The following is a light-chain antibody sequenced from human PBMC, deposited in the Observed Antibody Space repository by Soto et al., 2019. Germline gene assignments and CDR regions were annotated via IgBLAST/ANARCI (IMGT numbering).Light chain of an antibody. CDR2: DAS. CDR1: QSVSSY. J-gene: IGKJ1*01. Sequence: EIVLTQSPATLSLSPGERVTLSCRASQSVSSYLAWYQQKPGQAPRLLIYDASNRATGIPARFSGSGSGTDFTLTISSLEPEDLAVYHCQQRTNWPWTFGKGTKVEIK. V-gene: IGKV3-11*01. CDR3: QQRTNWPWT.